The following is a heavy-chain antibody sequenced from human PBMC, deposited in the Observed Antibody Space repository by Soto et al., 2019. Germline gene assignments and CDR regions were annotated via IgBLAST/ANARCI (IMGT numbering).Heavy chain of an antibody. V-gene: IGHV1-8*02. Sequence: VQLVQSGAEVKKPGASVKVSCKASGYTFTSYDINWVRQATGQGLEWMGWMNPNSGDTGYAQKFQGRVTMTSNNAVSTAYMELRSPRSEDTAVYYCARGGAGYHLFDPWGQGTLVTVSS. J-gene: IGHJ5*02. CDR3: ARGGAGYHLFDP. CDR2: MNPNSGDT. CDR1: GYTFTSYD. D-gene: IGHD5-12*01.